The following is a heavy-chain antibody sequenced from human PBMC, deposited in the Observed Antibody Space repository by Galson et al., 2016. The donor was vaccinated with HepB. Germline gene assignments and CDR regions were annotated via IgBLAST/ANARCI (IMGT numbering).Heavy chain of an antibody. J-gene: IGHJ4*02. Sequence: SLRLSCAASGFSFSNSGMSWVRQTPGRGLEWVSRITRSGDATHYADFVKGRFTISRDNSKNTLYLKKNNLTAGDTAIYYCGKHGGFDYWGQGALVTVSS. CDR3: GKHGGFDY. D-gene: IGHD3-16*01. CDR1: GFSFSNSG. V-gene: IGHV3-23*01. CDR2: ITRSGDAT.